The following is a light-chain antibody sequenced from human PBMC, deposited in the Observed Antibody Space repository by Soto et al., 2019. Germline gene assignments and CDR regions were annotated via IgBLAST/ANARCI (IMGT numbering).Light chain of an antibody. CDR1: QSISTY. J-gene: IGKJ1*01. CDR2: AAS. CDR3: QQTYTPLRT. Sequence: IQMTQSPSSLSASVGDRVTITCRASQSISTYLNWYQQKPGKAPNLLIYAASSLQSGVPSRFSGSGSGTDFSLTISSLQPEDFATYYCQQTYTPLRTFGQGTKVDIK. V-gene: IGKV1-39*01.